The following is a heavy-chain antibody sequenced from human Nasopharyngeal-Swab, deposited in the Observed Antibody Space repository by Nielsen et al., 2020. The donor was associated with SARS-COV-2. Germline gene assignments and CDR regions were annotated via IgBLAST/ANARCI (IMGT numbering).Heavy chain of an antibody. Sequence: SETLSLTCTVSGGSISSSGYYWSWIRQPPGKGLEWIGEINHSGSTNYNPSLKSRVTISVDTSKNQFSLKLSSVTAADTAVYYCAREGGYCSGGSCYRYGAFDIWGQGTMVTVSS. V-gene: IGHV4-39*07. CDR2: INHSGST. CDR3: AREGGYCSGGSCYRYGAFDI. J-gene: IGHJ3*02. CDR1: GGSISSSGYY. D-gene: IGHD2-15*01.